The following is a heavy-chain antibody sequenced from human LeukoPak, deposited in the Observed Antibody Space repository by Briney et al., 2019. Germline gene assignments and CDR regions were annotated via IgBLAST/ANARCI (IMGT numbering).Heavy chain of an antibody. V-gene: IGHV4-39*07. CDR2: IYYSGTT. CDR1: GGSISSNSAY. Sequence: SETLSLTCTVSGGSISSNSAYWSWIRQPPGKALEWIGNIYYSGTTYYNPSLQSRVTMSVDTSNNQFSLKLTSVTAADTAVYYCARADWGNWFDPWGQGTLVTVSS. J-gene: IGHJ5*02. D-gene: IGHD3-16*01. CDR3: ARADWGNWFDP.